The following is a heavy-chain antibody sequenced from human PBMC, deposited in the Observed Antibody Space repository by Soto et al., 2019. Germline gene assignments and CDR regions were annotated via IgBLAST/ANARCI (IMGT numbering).Heavy chain of an antibody. J-gene: IGHJ3*01. D-gene: IGHD1-26*01. Sequence: QVQLVQSGAEVKKPGSSVKVSCKASEGTFSNYGITWVRQAPGQGLEWMGGIVPIFGSINLAQKFRGRLTIKPDKSTSTVYMELNSLTSEDTAVYYCASRERVDAFDVWGQGTMVTVSS. V-gene: IGHV1-69*06. CDR1: EGTFSNYG. CDR3: ASRERVDAFDV. CDR2: IVPIFGSI.